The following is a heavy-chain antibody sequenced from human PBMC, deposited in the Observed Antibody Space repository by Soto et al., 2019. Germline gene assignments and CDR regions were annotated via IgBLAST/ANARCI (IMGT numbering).Heavy chain of an antibody. CDR2: ISSSSTI. J-gene: IGHJ6*03. Sequence: PGGSLRLSCAASGFTFSSYSMNWVRQAPGKGLEWVSYISSSSTIYYADSVKGRFTISRDNAKNSLYLQMNSLRAEDTAVYYCARPQYCSSTSCYSGRVDYYYYYMDVWGKGTTVTVSS. D-gene: IGHD2-2*01. CDR3: ARPQYCSSTSCYSGRVDYYYYYMDV. V-gene: IGHV3-48*01. CDR1: GFTFSSYS.